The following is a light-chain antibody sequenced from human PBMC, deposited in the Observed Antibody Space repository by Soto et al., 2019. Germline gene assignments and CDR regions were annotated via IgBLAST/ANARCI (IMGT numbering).Light chain of an antibody. Sequence: IQMTQSPSTLSGSVGDRVTITCLASQTIISLLAWYQQKPGKAPKLLIYKASTLQSGVPSRFSGSGSGTDFTLIISSLQPEDFATYYCQQSHSTPRPFGQGTKVAI. J-gene: IGKJ1*01. CDR3: QQSHSTPRP. CDR1: QTIISL. CDR2: KAS. V-gene: IGKV1-39*01.